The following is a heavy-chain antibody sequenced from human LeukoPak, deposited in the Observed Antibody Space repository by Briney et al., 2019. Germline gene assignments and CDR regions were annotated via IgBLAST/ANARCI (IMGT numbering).Heavy chain of an antibody. CDR2: IYDNGDT. CDR3: VSHSDPLTGYSFDY. J-gene: IGHJ4*02. V-gene: IGHV3-53*01. D-gene: IGHD3-9*01. CDR1: GFTVTSNY. Sequence: TGGSLRLSCAASGFTVTSNYMTWVRQAPGKGLEWVSIIYDNGDTYYADSVRGRFTVTRDSSKNTVSLEMNSLRVGDTAVYYCVSHSDPLTGYSFDYWGQGTLVTVSS.